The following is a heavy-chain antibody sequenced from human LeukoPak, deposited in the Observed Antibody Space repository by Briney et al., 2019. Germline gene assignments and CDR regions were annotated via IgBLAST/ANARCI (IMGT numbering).Heavy chain of an antibody. J-gene: IGHJ4*02. Sequence: SETLSLTCTLSGGSISSGDYYCSWIRQPPGKGLEWIGYIYYSGSTYYNPSLKSRVTISVDTSKNQFSLKLSAVTAADTAVYYCARACGYDFYFDYWGQGTLVTVSS. D-gene: IGHD5-12*01. CDR2: IYYSGST. V-gene: IGHV4-30-4*01. CDR1: GGSISSGDYY. CDR3: ARACGYDFYFDY.